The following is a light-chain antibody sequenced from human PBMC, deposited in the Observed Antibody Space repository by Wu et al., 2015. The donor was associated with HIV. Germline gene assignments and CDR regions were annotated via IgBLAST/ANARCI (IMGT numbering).Light chain of an antibody. CDR1: QRVSSGF. Sequence: IALTQSPGTLSLSPGERATLSCRASQRVSSGFLAWYQQKPGQAPRLLIFGASSRATGIPDRFSGSGSGTDFTLTISRLEPEDSAVYSCQQYGDSPVSFGRGDQAGDQT. CDR2: GAS. V-gene: IGKV3-20*01. CDR3: QQYGDSPVS. J-gene: IGKJ2*03.